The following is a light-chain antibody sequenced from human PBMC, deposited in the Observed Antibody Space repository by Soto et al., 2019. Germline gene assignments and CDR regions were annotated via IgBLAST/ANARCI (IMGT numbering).Light chain of an antibody. V-gene: IGKV3-15*01. J-gene: IGKJ3*01. CDR1: QSISSN. CDR2: GAS. Sequence: EIVMTQSPATLSVSPGERATLSCRASQSISSNLAWYQQKPGQAPRLLIYGASTRATGIPATLSGSGSGTEFTLAISSRQAEDFAVYDSQQYNNWLFTFGPGTKVDIK. CDR3: QQYNNWLFT.